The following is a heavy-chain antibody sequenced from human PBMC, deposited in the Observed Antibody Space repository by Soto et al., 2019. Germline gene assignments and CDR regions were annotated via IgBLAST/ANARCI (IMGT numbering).Heavy chain of an antibody. Sequence: VGSLRLSCAASGFTFSNYAMSWVRQAPVKGLEWVSTITSGGFTYYGDSVKGRFTISRDKSKNTLYLQMNRLRAEDTAVYYCAKDLGTSGWYFDHWGQGTLVTVSS. CDR2: ITSGGFT. CDR3: AKDLGTSGWYFDH. J-gene: IGHJ4*02. CDR1: GFTFSNYA. V-gene: IGHV3-23*01. D-gene: IGHD6-19*01.